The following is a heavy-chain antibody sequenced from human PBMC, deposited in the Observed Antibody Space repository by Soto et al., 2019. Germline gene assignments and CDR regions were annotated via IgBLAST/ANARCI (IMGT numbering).Heavy chain of an antibody. Sequence: QVQLVQSGAEVKKPGSSVKVSCKASGGTFSSYAISWVRQAPGQGLEWMGGIIPIFDTANYAQKFQGRVTITADESTSTAYMELSSLRSEDTAVYYCARLGTPYYSSSWGNWFDPWGQGTLVTVSS. D-gene: IGHD6-13*01. J-gene: IGHJ5*02. CDR3: ARLGTPYYSSSWGNWFDP. CDR1: GGTFSSYA. CDR2: IIPIFDTA. V-gene: IGHV1-69*01.